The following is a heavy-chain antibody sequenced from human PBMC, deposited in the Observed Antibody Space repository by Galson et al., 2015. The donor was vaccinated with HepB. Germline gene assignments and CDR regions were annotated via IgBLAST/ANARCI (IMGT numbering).Heavy chain of an antibody. J-gene: IGHJ4*02. D-gene: IGHD3-3*01. CDR3: ARLQYYDFWSGYYVFDY. V-gene: IGHV1-69*13. CDR1: GGTFSSYA. Sequence: SVKVSCKASGGTFSSYAISWVRQAPGQGLEWMGGIIPIFGTANYAQKFQGRVTITADESTSTAYMELSSLRSEDTAVYYCARLQYYDFWSGYYVFDYWGQGTLVTVSS. CDR2: IIPIFGTA.